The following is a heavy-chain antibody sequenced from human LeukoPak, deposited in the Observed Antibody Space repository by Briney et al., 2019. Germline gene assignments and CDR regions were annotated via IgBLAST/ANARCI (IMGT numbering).Heavy chain of an antibody. CDR3: AREFRGGGDSGIFDY. CDR1: GGSITIGSYY. Sequence: SQTLSLTCTVSGGSITIGSYYWSWIRQPAGKGLEWIGRIYVGGSPNYNPSHYSPALKSRVSISVDTSKSQFSLELTSVTAADTAVYYCAREFRGGGDSGIFDYWGQGTLVTVSS. J-gene: IGHJ4*02. V-gene: IGHV4-61*02. CDR2: IYVGGSP. D-gene: IGHD4-23*01.